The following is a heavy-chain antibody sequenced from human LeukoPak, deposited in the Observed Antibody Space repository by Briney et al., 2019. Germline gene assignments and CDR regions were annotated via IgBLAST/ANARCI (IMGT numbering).Heavy chain of an antibody. V-gene: IGHV3-9*01. CDR2: ISWNSGIF. Sequence: GGSLRLSCAASGFTFDDYAMHWVRQAPGKGLEWVAGISWNSGIFGYADSVKGRLTISRDNAQKSLYLQMNSLRGADTAFYYCAKGSKTSIEQWGQGTLVTVSS. J-gene: IGHJ4*02. CDR3: AKGSKTSIEQ. D-gene: IGHD1/OR15-1a*01. CDR1: GFTFDDYA.